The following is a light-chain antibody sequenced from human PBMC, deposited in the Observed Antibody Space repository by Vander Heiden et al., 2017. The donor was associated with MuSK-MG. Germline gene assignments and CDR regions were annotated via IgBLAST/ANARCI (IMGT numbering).Light chain of an antibody. V-gene: IGKV1-33*01. J-gene: IGKJ1*01. CDR3: QPDDNLKWT. CDR2: DAS. CDR1: QDISNY. Sequence: DIQMTQSPSSLSASVGDRVTITCQASQDISNYVNWYQHKPGKAPKLLIYDASSLKTGVPSRFSGSGSGTDFTFTITSLQAEDVGTYFCQPDDNLKWTFGQGTKVEIK.